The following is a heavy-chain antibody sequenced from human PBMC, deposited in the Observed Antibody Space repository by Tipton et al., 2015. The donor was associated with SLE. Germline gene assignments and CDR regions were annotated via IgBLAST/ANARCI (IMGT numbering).Heavy chain of an antibody. CDR2: IYTSGST. J-gene: IGHJ4*02. V-gene: IGHV4-4*09. Sequence: LRLSCTVSGGSISTYYWSWIRQPPGKGLEWIGYIYTSGSTNYNPSLKSRVTISVDTSKNQFSLKLSSVTAADTAVYYCARDGRITAAIDYWGQGTLVTVSS. CDR3: ARDGRITAAIDY. D-gene: IGHD6-13*01. CDR1: GGSISTYY.